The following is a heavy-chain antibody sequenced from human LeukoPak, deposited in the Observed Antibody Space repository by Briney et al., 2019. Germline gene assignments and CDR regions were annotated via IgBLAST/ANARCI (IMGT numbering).Heavy chain of an antibody. CDR2: INHSGST. J-gene: IGHJ4*02. CDR1: GGSFSGYY. Sequence: SETLSLTCAVYGGSFSGYYWSWIRQPPGKGLEWIGEINHSGSTNYNPSLKSRVTISVDTSKNQFSLKLSSVTAADTAVYYCARASGYSYGLRVLYGYFDYWGQGTLVTVSS. D-gene: IGHD5-18*01. V-gene: IGHV4-34*01. CDR3: ARASGYSYGLRVLYGYFDY.